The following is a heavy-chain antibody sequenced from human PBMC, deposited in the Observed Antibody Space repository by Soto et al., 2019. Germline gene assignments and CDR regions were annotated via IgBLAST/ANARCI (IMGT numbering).Heavy chain of an antibody. CDR2: ISSGSSYI. CDR3: ARDLYCSSTSCHGEVDY. V-gene: IGHV3-21*01. CDR1: GFTFSSYS. Sequence: PGGSLRLSCAASGFTFSSYSMNWVRQAPGKGLEWVSSISSGSSYIYYADSVKGRFTISRDNAKNSLYLQMNSLRAEDTAVYYCARDLYCSSTSCHGEVDYWGQGTLVTVSS. D-gene: IGHD2-2*01. J-gene: IGHJ4*02.